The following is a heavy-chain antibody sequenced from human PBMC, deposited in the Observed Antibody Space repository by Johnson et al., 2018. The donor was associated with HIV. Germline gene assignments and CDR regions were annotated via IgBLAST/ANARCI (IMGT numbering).Heavy chain of an antibody. J-gene: IGHJ3*02. CDR2: IKQDGSEK. D-gene: IGHD3-9*01. V-gene: IGHV3-7*01. Sequence: VQLVESGGGLVQPGGSLRLSCAASGFTFSSYWMSWVRQAPGKGLEWVANIKQDGSEKYYVDSVKGRFTISRDNAKNSLYLQMNSLRAEDTAVYYCARGGVLRYFDWLFEDAFDIWGQWTMVTVSS. CDR1: GFTFSSYW. CDR3: ARGGVLRYFDWLFEDAFDI.